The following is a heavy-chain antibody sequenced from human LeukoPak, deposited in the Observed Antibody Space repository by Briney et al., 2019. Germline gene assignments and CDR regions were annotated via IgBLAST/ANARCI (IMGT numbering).Heavy chain of an antibody. D-gene: IGHD2-2*01. J-gene: IGHJ4*02. V-gene: IGHV4-38-2*02. Sequence: SETLSLTCTVSGGSISSYYWGWIRQPPGKGLEWIGSIYHSGSTYYNPSLKSRVTISVDTSKNQFSLKLSSVTAADTAVYYCARFLIVVVPAATTHFDYWGQGTLVTVSS. CDR2: IYHSGST. CDR1: GGSISSYY. CDR3: ARFLIVVVPAATTHFDY.